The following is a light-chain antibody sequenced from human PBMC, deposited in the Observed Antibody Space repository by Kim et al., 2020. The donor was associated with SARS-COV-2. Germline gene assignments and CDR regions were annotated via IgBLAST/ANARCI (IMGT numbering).Light chain of an antibody. CDR2: EVS. CDR1: SSDVGASNH. CDR3: YSYAVGVTFV. Sequence: QSALTQPASMSGSPGQSITIPCTGTSSDVGASNHVSRFQQHPGKVPKLLIYEVSQRPSGVSNRFSGSKSGNTASLTISGLQAEDEADYYCYSYAVGVTFVFGTGTKVTVL. V-gene: IGLV2-23*02. J-gene: IGLJ1*01.